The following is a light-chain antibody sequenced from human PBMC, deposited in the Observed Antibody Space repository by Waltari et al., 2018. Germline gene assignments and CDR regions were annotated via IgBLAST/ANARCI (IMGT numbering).Light chain of an antibody. Sequence: QSALTQPASVSGSPGQSITISCTGTSSDVGTYDLVSWYQQHPGKAPNLIIYEVTKRHSGVFHRFSASTPGSAASLTICGLQAEDESDYYCCSYAGSDTFVFATGTEVTVL. J-gene: IGLJ1*01. CDR2: EVT. CDR3: CSYAGSDTFV. V-gene: IGLV2-23*02. CDR1: SSDVGTYDL.